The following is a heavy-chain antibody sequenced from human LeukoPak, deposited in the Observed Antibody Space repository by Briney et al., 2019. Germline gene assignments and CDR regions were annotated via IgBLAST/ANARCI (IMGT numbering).Heavy chain of an antibody. J-gene: IGHJ6*02. Sequence: PSETLSLTCAVYGGSFSGYYWSWIRQPPGKGLEWIGYIYYSGSTNYNPSLKSRVTISVDTSKNQFSLKLSSVTAADTAVYYCARDRGIAVADNYYYYGMDVWGQGTTVTVSS. CDR3: ARDRGIAVADNYYYYGMDV. D-gene: IGHD6-19*01. V-gene: IGHV4-59*01. CDR2: IYYSGST. CDR1: GGSFSGYY.